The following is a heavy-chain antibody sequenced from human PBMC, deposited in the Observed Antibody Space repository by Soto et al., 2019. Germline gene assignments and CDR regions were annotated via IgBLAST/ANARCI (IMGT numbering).Heavy chain of an antibody. D-gene: IGHD2-21*02. CDR3: ARDQNFGGDRWLDY. Sequence: QVLLVQPGAEVKKPGASVKVSCKASGYTFTTYTVQWVRQAPGQRLEWMGWINAGNGNTKYSQKFQGRVTITRDTSATTVYMELSSLRSEDTAVYYRARDQNFGGDRWLDYWGQGTLVTVSS. J-gene: IGHJ4*02. CDR2: INAGNGNT. CDR1: GYTFTTYT. V-gene: IGHV1-3*01.